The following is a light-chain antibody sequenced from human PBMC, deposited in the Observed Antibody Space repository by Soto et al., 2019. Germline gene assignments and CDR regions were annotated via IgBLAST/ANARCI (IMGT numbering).Light chain of an antibody. CDR2: AAS. J-gene: IGKJ4*01. V-gene: IGKV1D-12*01. CDR3: QQASTYPLT. CDR1: QNIFSW. Sequence: DIQMTQSPSSVSASVGDSVTITCRASQNIFSWLAWYQHKPGKAPNLLISAASTLQSGVPSRFSGSGSGTEFTLTISSLQPEDVATYYCQQASTYPLTFGGGTKVDIK.